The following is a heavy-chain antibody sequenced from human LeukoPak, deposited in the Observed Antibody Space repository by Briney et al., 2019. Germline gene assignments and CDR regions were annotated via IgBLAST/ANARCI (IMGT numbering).Heavy chain of an antibody. CDR3: ASTRYFDY. V-gene: IGHV3-30-3*01. Sequence: GGSLRLSCAASGFTFRSYAMHWVRQAPGKGLEWVAVISYDGSNKYYADSVKGRFTISRDNSKNTLYLQMNSLRAEDTAVYYCASTRYFDYWGQGTLVTVSS. CDR1: GFTFRSYA. J-gene: IGHJ4*02. CDR2: ISYDGSNK.